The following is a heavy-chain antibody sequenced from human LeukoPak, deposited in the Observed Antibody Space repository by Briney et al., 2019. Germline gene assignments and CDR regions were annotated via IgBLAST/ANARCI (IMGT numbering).Heavy chain of an antibody. J-gene: IGHJ6*03. V-gene: IGHV4-59*01. CDR1: GGSISSYY. Sequence: SETLSLTCTVSGGSISSYYWSWIRQPPGKGLEWIGYIYYSGSTNYNPSLKSRVTISVDTPKNQFSLKLSSVTAADTAVYYCAGDQAPLYCSSTSCYTGYYMDVWGKGTTVTVSS. D-gene: IGHD2-2*02. CDR2: IYYSGST. CDR3: AGDQAPLYCSSTSCYTGYYMDV.